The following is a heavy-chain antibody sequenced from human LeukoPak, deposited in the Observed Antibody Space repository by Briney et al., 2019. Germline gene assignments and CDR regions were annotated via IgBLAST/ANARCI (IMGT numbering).Heavy chain of an antibody. CDR3: ARGCYYYDSSGHDAFDI. CDR2: INPNSGGT. V-gene: IGHV1-2*04. CDR1: GYTFTGYY. Sequence: ASVKVSCKASGYTFTGYYMHWVRQAPGQGLEWMGWINPNSGGTNYAQKFQGWVTMTRDTSISTAYMELSRLRSDDTAVYYCARGCYYYDSSGHDAFDIWGQGTMVTVSS. D-gene: IGHD3-22*01. J-gene: IGHJ3*02.